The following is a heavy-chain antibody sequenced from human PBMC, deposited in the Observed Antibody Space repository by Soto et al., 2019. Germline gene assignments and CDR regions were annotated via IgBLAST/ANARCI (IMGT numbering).Heavy chain of an antibody. CDR2: IYWDDDK. V-gene: IGHV2-5*02. CDR3: AHKQASYYDFWSGYFRY. Sequence: CGPTLGNPTPPLPLTCTFSGFSLNTSGVGLGWISQTTPTALEWLALIYWDDDKRYSPSLKSRLTITKDTSKNQVVLTMTNMDPVDTATYYCAHKQASYYDFWSGYFRYWGQGTMVTVSS. D-gene: IGHD3-3*01. CDR1: GFSLNTSGVG. J-gene: IGHJ4*02.